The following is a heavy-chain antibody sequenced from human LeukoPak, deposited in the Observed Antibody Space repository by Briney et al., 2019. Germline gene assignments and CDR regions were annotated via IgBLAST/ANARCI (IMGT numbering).Heavy chain of an antibody. Sequence: GGSLRLSCAASGFTFRSYEMNWVRQAPGKGLEWVAYISSTGGTVYYADSVMGRFTISRDDAKNSLYPQMKSLRVEDTALYYCARRSSTGYSSSDDYWGQGTLVTVSS. CDR1: GFTFRSYE. V-gene: IGHV3-48*03. CDR3: ARRSSTGYSSSDDY. D-gene: IGHD6-13*01. CDR2: ISSTGGTV. J-gene: IGHJ4*02.